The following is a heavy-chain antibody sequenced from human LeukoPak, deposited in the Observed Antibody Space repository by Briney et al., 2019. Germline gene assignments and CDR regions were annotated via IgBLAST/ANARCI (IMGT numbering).Heavy chain of an antibody. CDR2: ISSSSNTI. D-gene: IGHD2-21*02. Sequence: GGSLRLSCAASVFRFSSYDMNWVRQAPGKGLEWLSYISSSSNTIYYADSVKGRFTISRDNVKNSLYLQMNSLRAEDTAVYYCATWMVEGSGDVPDYYGMDVWGQGTTVTVSS. CDR1: VFRFSSYD. J-gene: IGHJ6*02. V-gene: IGHV3-48*01. CDR3: ATWMVEGSGDVPDYYGMDV.